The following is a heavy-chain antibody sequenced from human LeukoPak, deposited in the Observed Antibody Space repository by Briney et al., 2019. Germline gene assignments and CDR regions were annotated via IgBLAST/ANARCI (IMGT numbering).Heavy chain of an antibody. J-gene: IGHJ6*03. CDR1: GGTFSSYA. D-gene: IGHD3-3*01. V-gene: IGHV1-69*06. Sequence: GASVKVSCKASGGTFSSYAISWVRQAPGQGLEWMGGIIPIFGTANYAQKFQGRVTITADKSTSTAYMELSSLRSEDTAVYYCAREGLYYDFWSGYYISNYYYYYMDVWGKGTTVTVSS. CDR3: AREGLYYDFWSGYYISNYYYYYMDV. CDR2: IIPIFGTA.